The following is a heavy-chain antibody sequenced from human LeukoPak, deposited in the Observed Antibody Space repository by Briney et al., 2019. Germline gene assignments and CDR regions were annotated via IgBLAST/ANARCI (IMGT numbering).Heavy chain of an antibody. CDR2: ISATGGST. CDR3: AKGWTSGFDY. CDR1: GFTFRNYA. D-gene: IGHD2-15*01. Sequence: GGSLRLSCAASGFTFRNYAMCWVRQAPGKGLEWVSTISATGGSTYYADSVKGRFTISRDNSKNTLYVQMNSLRAEDTAVYYCAKGWTSGFDYWGQGTLVTVSS. V-gene: IGHV3-23*01. J-gene: IGHJ4*02.